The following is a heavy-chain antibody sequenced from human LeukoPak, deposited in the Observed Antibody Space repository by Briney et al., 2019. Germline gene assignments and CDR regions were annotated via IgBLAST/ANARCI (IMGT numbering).Heavy chain of an antibody. V-gene: IGHV5-51*01. D-gene: IGHD3-10*01. CDR2: IYPGDSDT. J-gene: IGHJ3*02. Sequence: GESLEISCEASGYTFSNQWIGWVRQMPGKGLEGMGIIYPGDSDTRYNPSFQGQVTISVDKSITTTYLQWSSLKASDTAMYYCARTGYHYGSGSHYAFDIWGQGTMVTVSS. CDR1: GYTFSNQW. CDR3: ARTGYHYGSGSHYAFDI.